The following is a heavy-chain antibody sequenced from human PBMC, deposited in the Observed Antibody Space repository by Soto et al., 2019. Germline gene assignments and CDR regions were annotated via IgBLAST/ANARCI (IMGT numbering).Heavy chain of an antibody. J-gene: IGHJ6*02. CDR1: GGAFSSYA. Sequence: SVKVSCKASGGAFSSYAISWVRQAPGQGLEWMGGIIPIFGTANYAQKFQGRVTITADESTSTAYMELSSLRSEDTAVYYCAREEYSSSSLYYYGMDVWGQGTTVTVSS. CDR3: AREEYSSSSLYYYGMDV. CDR2: IIPIFGTA. V-gene: IGHV1-69*13. D-gene: IGHD6-6*01.